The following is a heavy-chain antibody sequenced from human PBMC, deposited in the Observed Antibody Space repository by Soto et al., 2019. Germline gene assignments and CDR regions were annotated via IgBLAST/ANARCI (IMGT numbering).Heavy chain of an antibody. V-gene: IGHV3-30-3*01. CDR3: ARDGAGPAAAGTDDAFDI. CDR1: GFPFDAYI. CDR2: IYYHGSNK. Sequence: GGSLRLSCAASGFPFDAYIMNWVRRPPGKGLEWVAVIYYHGSNKYYADSVKGRFTISRDNSKGTLYLQMNSLRAEDTAVYYCARDGAGPAAAGTDDAFDIWGQGTMVTVSS. J-gene: IGHJ3*02. D-gene: IGHD6-13*01.